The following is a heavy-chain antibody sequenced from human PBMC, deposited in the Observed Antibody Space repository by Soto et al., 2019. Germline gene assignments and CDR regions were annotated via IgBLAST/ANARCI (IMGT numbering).Heavy chain of an antibody. V-gene: IGHV3-11*03. Sequence: GGSLRLSCAASGFIFSDYYMGWVRQAPGRGLEWVAYISNSGTYTNYADSVKGRFTISSDSATTSLYLLMNSQRAEDTALYYCARLGRGSGSYASFVSFDHWGQGATVTVSS. CDR1: GFIFSDYY. CDR2: ISNSGTYT. J-gene: IGHJ4*02. D-gene: IGHD3-10*01. CDR3: ARLGRGSGSYASFVSFDH.